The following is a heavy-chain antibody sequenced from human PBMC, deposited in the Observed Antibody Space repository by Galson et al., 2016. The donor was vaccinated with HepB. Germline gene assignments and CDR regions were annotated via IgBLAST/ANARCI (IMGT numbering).Heavy chain of an antibody. CDR2: IYPGDSDT. CDR3: ARLYGSGSYPPPSYFNL. D-gene: IGHD3-10*01. Sequence: QSGAEVKKPGESLKISCEGSGYSFTSYWIAWVRQTPWKGLEWMASIYPGDSDTKYSPSFQGQVTISADKSIRTAYLQLSSLKASDTATYYCARLYGSGSYPPPSYFNLWGRGTLVTASS. V-gene: IGHV5-51*01. CDR1: GYSFTSYW. J-gene: IGHJ2*01.